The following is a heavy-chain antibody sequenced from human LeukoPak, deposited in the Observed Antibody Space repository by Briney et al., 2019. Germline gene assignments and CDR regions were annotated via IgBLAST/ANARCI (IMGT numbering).Heavy chain of an antibody. J-gene: IGHJ3*02. CDR2: ISSGSTYT. V-gene: IGHV3-11*06. CDR1: GFTFSDHY. CDR3: ARATTVTTGAFDI. Sequence: GGSLRLSCEVSGFTFSDHYMSWIRQAPGKRLEWVSYISSGSTYTNYADSVEGRFTISRDNAKNSLYLQMNSLRAEDTAVYYCARATTVTTGAFDIWGQGTMVTVSS. D-gene: IGHD4-17*01.